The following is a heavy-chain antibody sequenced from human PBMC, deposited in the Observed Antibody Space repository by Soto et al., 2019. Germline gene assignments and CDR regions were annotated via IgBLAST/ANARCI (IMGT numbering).Heavy chain of an antibody. CDR3: AKVFSIAVAEDYAFDI. CDR1: GFTFSSYA. J-gene: IGHJ3*02. Sequence: PGGSLRLSCAASGFTFSSYAMSWVRQAPGKGLEWVSAISGSGGSTYYADSVKGRFTISRDNSKNTLYLQMNSLRAEDTAVYYCAKVFSIAVAEDYAFDIWGQGTMVTVSS. V-gene: IGHV3-23*01. CDR2: ISGSGGST. D-gene: IGHD6-19*01.